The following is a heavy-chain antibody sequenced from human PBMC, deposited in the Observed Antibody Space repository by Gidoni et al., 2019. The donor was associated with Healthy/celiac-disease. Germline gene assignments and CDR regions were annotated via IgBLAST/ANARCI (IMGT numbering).Heavy chain of an antibody. J-gene: IGHJ4*02. CDR3: AIYSSGWSLDY. CDR2: ISGSGGST. Sequence: EVQLLESGGGLVQPGGSLRLSCAASGSTFSSYAMSWVRQAPGKGLEWVSAISGSGGSTYYADSVKGWFTISRDNSKNTLYLQMNSLRAEDTAVYYCAIYSSGWSLDYWGQGTLVTVSS. D-gene: IGHD6-19*01. CDR1: GSTFSSYA. V-gene: IGHV3-23*01.